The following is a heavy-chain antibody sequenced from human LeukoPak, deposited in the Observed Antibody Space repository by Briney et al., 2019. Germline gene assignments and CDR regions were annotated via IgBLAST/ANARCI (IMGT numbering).Heavy chain of an antibody. D-gene: IGHD2-2*01. CDR1: GFTFSTYA. Sequence: GGSLRLSCAASGFTFSTYAMSWVRQAPGKGLEWVSGISASGGSTSYADSVKGRFTISRDNAKNSLYLQMNSLRAEDTAVYYCARTQYCSSTSCYEPFDYWGQGTLVTVSS. J-gene: IGHJ4*02. CDR2: ISASGGST. CDR3: ARTQYCSSTSCYEPFDY. V-gene: IGHV3-23*01.